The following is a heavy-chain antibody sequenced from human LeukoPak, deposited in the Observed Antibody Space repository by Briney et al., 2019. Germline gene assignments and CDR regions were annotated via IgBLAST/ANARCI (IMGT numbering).Heavy chain of an antibody. CDR2: ISSSSTYI. CDR3: ASVFVDIVPTTQAY. Sequence: KPGGSLRLSCAASGFTFSSYNMNWVRQAPGKGLEWVSSISSSSTYIYFADSVKGRVTISRDNANNSLYLQMNSLRADDTAVYYCASVFVDIVPTTQAYWGQGTLVTVSS. J-gene: IGHJ4*02. V-gene: IGHV3-21*01. D-gene: IGHD5-12*01. CDR1: GFTFSSYN.